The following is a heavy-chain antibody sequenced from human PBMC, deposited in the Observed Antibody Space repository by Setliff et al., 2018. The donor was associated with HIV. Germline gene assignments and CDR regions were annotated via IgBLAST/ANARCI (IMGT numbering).Heavy chain of an antibody. CDR3: ARDWRHGYDLNFDY. Sequence: GGSLRLSCAASGFTFSSYSMNWVRQAPGKGLEWVSYISSSSSTIYYVDSVKGRFTISRDNAKNSLYLQMNSLRAEDTAMYYCARDWRHGYDLNFDYWGQGTLVTVSS. CDR2: ISSSSSTI. D-gene: IGHD5-12*01. J-gene: IGHJ4*02. CDR1: GFTFSSYS. V-gene: IGHV3-48*04.